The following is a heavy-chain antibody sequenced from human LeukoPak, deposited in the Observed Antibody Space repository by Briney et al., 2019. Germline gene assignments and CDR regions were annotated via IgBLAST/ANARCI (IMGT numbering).Heavy chain of an antibody. CDR1: GGSVSGGSYY. CDR2: IYYSGST. J-gene: IGHJ4*02. D-gene: IGHD2-2*01. V-gene: IGHV4-61*01. CDR3: ASTVVVPAAMYGYYFDY. Sequence: PSETLSLTCTVSGGSVSGGSYYWRWIRQPPGKGLEWIGYIYYSGSTNYNPSLKSRVTISVDTSKNQFSLKLSSVTAADTAVYYCASTVVVPAAMYGYYFDYWGQGTLVTVSS.